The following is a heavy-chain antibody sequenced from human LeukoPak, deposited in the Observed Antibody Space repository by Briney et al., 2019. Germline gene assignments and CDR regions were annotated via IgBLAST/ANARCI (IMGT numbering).Heavy chain of an antibody. V-gene: IGHV3-21*01. J-gene: IGHJ4*02. Sequence: PGGSLRLSCAASGFTFSSYTMNWVRQAPGKGLEWVSSISSSSSYISYADSVKGRFTISRDNAKNSLYLQMNSLRAEDTAVYYCARDGVGSGYEFDYWGQGTLVTVSS. CDR3: ARDGVGSGYEFDY. CDR1: GFTFSSYT. CDR2: ISSSSSYI. D-gene: IGHD5-12*01.